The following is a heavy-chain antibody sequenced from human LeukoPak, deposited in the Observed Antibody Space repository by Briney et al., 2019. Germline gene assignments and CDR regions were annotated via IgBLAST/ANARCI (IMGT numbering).Heavy chain of an antibody. V-gene: IGHV4-59*01. CDR2: IYYSGST. D-gene: IGHD2-21*02. J-gene: IGHJ4*02. CDR3: ARSGGGDNFDY. Sequence: SETLSLTCTVSGGSISSYYWSWIRQPPGKGLEWIGYIYYSGSTMYNSSLKSRVTISVGTSKNQFSLKLSSVTAADTAVYYCARSGGGDNFDYWGQGTLVTVSS. CDR1: GGSISSYY.